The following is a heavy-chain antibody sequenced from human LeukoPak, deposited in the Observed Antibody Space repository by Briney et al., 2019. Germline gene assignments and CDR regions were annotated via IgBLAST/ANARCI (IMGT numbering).Heavy chain of an antibody. V-gene: IGHV1-69*13. CDR1: GGTFSSYA. Sequence: GASVKVSCKASGGTFSSYAISWVRQAPGQGLEWMGGIIPIFGTANYAQKFQGRVTITADESTSTAYMELSSLRSEDTAVYYCARDQVQGYSSSRRWAYAFDIWGQGTMVTVSS. D-gene: IGHD6-13*01. CDR2: IIPIFGTA. J-gene: IGHJ3*02. CDR3: ARDQVQGYSSSRRWAYAFDI.